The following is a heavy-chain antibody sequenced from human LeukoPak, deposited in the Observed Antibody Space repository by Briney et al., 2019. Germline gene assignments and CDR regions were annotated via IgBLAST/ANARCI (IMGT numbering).Heavy chain of an antibody. V-gene: IGHV3-21*01. D-gene: IGHD2-15*01. Sequence: GGSLRLSCAASGFTFSSFGMTWVRQAPGKGLEWVSSISSSSSYIYYADSVKGRFTISRDNAKNSLYLQMNSLRAEDTAVYYCARTGYCSGGSCYFDFDYWGQGTLVTVSS. CDR3: ARTGYCSGGSCYFDFDY. J-gene: IGHJ4*02. CDR1: GFTFSSFG. CDR2: ISSSSSYI.